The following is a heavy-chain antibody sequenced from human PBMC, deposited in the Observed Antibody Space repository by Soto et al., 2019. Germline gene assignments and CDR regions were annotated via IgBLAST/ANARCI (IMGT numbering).Heavy chain of an antibody. CDR3: AKDVAVGY. V-gene: IGHV3-30*18. D-gene: IGHD6-19*01. CDR1: GFTFSSYG. Sequence: VQLVESGGGVVQPGRSLRLSCAASGFTFSSYGMHWVRQAPGKGLEWVAVISYDGSNKYYADSVKGRFTISRDNSKNTLYLQMNSLRAEDTAVYYCAKDVAVGYWGQGTLVTVSS. CDR2: ISYDGSNK. J-gene: IGHJ4*02.